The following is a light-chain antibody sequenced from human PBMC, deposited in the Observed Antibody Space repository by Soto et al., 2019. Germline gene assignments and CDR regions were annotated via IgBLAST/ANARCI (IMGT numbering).Light chain of an antibody. CDR2: GAS. CDR1: QSVSSSS. V-gene: IGKV3-20*01. Sequence: EIVLTQSPDTLSLSPGERATLSCRASQSVSSSSLAWYQQKPGQAPRLLIYGASSRATGIPDRFSGSGSGTDFTLTISRLEPADFAVYYCQQYGNSPSTFGQGTKVEIK. J-gene: IGKJ1*01. CDR3: QQYGNSPST.